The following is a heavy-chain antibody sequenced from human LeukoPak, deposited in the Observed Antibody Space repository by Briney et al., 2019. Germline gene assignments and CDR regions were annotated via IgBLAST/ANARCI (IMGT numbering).Heavy chain of an antibody. Sequence: GRSLRLSCAASGFTFSSYAMHWVRQAPGKGLEWVAVISYDGSNKYYADSVKGRFTISRDNSKNTLYLQMNSLRAEDTAVYYCAKNTYYYDSSGYWGQGTLVTVSS. D-gene: IGHD3-22*01. CDR3: AKNTYYYDSSGY. CDR2: ISYDGSNK. V-gene: IGHV3-30-3*01. J-gene: IGHJ4*02. CDR1: GFTFSSYA.